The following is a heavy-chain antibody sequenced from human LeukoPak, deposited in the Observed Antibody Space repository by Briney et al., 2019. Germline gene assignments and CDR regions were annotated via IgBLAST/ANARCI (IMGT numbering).Heavy chain of an antibody. V-gene: IGHV3-48*04. CDR2: ISSSSSTI. D-gene: IGHD3-22*01. Sequence: GGSLRLSCAASGFTFSSYSMNWVRQAPGKGLEWVSYISSSSSTIYYADSVKGRFTISRDNAKNSLYLQMNSLRAEDTAVYYCARDMGPYYYDSSGYYSHYYYGMDVWGQGTTVTVSS. CDR1: GFTFSSYS. CDR3: ARDMGPYYYDSSGYYSHYYYGMDV. J-gene: IGHJ6*02.